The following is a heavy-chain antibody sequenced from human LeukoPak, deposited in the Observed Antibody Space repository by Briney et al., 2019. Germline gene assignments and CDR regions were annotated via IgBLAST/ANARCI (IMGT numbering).Heavy chain of an antibody. V-gene: IGHV3-21*01. CDR2: ISSSSSYI. CDR3: ATSMHCSSTSWYFDYYYGMDV. J-gene: IGHJ6*02. D-gene: IGHD2-2*01. CDR1: GFTFSSYS. Sequence: GGSLRLSYAASGFTFSSYSMNWVRQAPGKGLEWVSSISSSSSYIYYADSVKGRFTISRDNAKNSLYLQMNSLRAEDTAVYYCATSMHCSSTSWYFDYYYGMDVWGQGTTVTVSS.